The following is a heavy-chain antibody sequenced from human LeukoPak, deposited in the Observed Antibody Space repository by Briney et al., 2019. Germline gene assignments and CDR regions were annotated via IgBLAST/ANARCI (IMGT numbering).Heavy chain of an antibody. Sequence: GGSLRLSCAASGFTFSSYSMNWVRQAPGKGLEWVSFISSSRSYIYYADSVKGRFTISRDNAKNSLYLQMNSLRAEDTAVYYCARDDINYYDSSGYSQHWGQGTLVTVSS. CDR1: GFTFSSYS. V-gene: IGHV3-21*01. CDR3: ARDDINYYDSSGYSQH. CDR2: ISSSRSYI. D-gene: IGHD3-22*01. J-gene: IGHJ4*02.